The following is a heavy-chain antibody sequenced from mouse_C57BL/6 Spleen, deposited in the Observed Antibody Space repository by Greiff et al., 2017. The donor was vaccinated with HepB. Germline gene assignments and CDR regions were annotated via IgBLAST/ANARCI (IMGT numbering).Heavy chain of an antibody. CDR3: TPIFHCYPFSMDY. CDR2: IRNKANNHAT. CDR1: GFTFSDAW. J-gene: IGHJ4*01. Sequence: DVQLQESGGGLVQPGGSMKLSCAASGFTFSDAWMDWVRQSPEKGLEWVAEIRNKANNHATYYAESVKGRFTISRDDSKSSVYPPMNSLSAEDTGIYYCTPIFHCYPFSMDYRGQGTPVTVSS. D-gene: IGHD2-12*01. V-gene: IGHV6-6*01.